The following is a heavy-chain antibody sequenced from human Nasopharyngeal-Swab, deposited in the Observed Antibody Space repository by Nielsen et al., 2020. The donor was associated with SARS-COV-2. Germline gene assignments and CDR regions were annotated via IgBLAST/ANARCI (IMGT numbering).Heavy chain of an antibody. J-gene: IGHJ4*02. V-gene: IGHV1-8*01. CDR2: MNPNSGNT. D-gene: IGHD5-18*01. Sequence: WVRQAPGQELEWMGWMNPNSGNTGYAQKFQGRVTMTRNTSISTAYMELSSLRSEDTAVYYCARAGKIQLWFNSLYYFDYWGQGTLVTVSS. CDR3: ARAGKIQLWFNSLYYFDY.